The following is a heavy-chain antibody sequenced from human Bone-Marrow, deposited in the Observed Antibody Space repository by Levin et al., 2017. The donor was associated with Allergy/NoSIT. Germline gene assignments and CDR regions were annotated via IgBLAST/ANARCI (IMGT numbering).Heavy chain of an antibody. CDR2: ITAIGGT. J-gene: IGHJ4*02. CDR1: GFTFSNFA. D-gene: IGHD1-1*01. V-gene: IGHV3-23*01. CDR3: AKDHCTSSNCVAGFDF. Sequence: PGGSLRLSCAASGFTFSNFAMTWFRQAPGKGLEWVSSITAIGGTSYADSAKGRFTISRDNSRDILFFQVNSLRAEDTAMYYCAKDHCTSSNCVAGFDFWGRGTLVTVFS.